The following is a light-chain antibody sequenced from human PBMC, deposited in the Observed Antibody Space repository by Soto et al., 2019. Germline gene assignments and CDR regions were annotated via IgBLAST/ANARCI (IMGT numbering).Light chain of an antibody. CDR3: HQLSIYPWT. CDR1: QGISSY. J-gene: IGKJ1*01. V-gene: IGKV1-9*01. CDR2: DAS. Sequence: IQLTQSPSSLSASQGDRVTLTCRASQGISSYLGWYQQKPGKAPNLLIYDASNMHTGIPARFSGGGSGTDFTLTIISLQAEDFAAYYCHQLSIYPWTFGQGTKVDIK.